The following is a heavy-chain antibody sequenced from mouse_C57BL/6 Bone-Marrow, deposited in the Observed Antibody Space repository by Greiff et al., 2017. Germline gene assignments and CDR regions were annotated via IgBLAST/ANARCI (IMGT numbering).Heavy chain of an antibody. Sequence: QVQLQQPGAELVKPGASVKLSCKASGYTFTSYWMQWVKQRPGQGLEWIGEIDPSDSYTNYNQKFKGKATLTVDTSSSTAYMQLSSLTSEDSAVYYCAREYYYYGSSPFADWGQGTLVTVSA. D-gene: IGHD1-1*01. V-gene: IGHV1-50*01. CDR2: IDPSDSYT. CDR1: GYTFTSYW. CDR3: AREYYYYGSSPFAD. J-gene: IGHJ3*01.